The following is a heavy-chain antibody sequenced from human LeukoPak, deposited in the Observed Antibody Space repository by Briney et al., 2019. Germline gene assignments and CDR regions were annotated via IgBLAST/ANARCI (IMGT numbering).Heavy chain of an antibody. V-gene: IGHV3-74*01. CDR3: ARAAPLGQWLPYFDY. CDR2: INTDGSGT. J-gene: IGHJ4*02. D-gene: IGHD5-12*01. Sequence: GGSLRLSCAASGXTFSTYWMHWVRQAPGKGLVWVSRINTDGSGTTYADSVKGRFTISRDNAKNTLYLQMNSLRAEDTAVYYCARAAPLGQWLPYFDYWGQGFLVTVSS. CDR1: GXTFSTYW.